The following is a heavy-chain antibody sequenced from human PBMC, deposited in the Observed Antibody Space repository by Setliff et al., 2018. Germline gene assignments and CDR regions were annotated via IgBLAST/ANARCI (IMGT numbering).Heavy chain of an antibody. CDR3: ARDWEITVVREVTQYYYYMDI. CDR1: GGSVSNSGFF. D-gene: IGHD3-10*01. CDR2: IYDSGSS. J-gene: IGHJ6*03. V-gene: IGHV4-39*02. Sequence: SETLSLTCTVSGGSVSNSGFFWGWLRQAPGKGLEWIGNIYDSGSSNYNASLKSRLIITRDTSKNQISLKLTSVTAADTAVYYCARDWEITVVREVTQYYYYMDIWGKGNAVTVSS.